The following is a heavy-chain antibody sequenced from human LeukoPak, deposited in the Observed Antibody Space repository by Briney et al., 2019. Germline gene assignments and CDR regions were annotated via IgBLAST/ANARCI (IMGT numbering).Heavy chain of an antibody. Sequence: GASVKVSCKASGYTFTGYYMHWVRQAPGQGLEWMGWISPNSGGTNYAQKFQGWVTMTRDTSISTAYMELSRLRSDDTAVYYCARRYCGGDCYYDAFDIWGQGTMVTVSS. CDR3: ARRYCGGDCYYDAFDI. D-gene: IGHD2-21*02. CDR2: ISPNSGGT. V-gene: IGHV1-2*04. J-gene: IGHJ3*02. CDR1: GYTFTGYY.